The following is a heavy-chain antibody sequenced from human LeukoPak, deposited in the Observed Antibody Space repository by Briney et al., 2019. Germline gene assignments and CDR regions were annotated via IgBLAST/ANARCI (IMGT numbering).Heavy chain of an antibody. J-gene: IGHJ3*02. CDR3: ARELDGFDI. CDR2: ISSSGNYI. Sequence: GGSLRLSCAASGFTFSXXXXXWVRQAPGXXXEWVSSISSSGNYIXXXXXXKGRFTISRDNAKNSLFVQMNSLRAEDTAVYYCARELDGFDIWGQGTTVTVSS. CDR1: GFTFSXXX. V-gene: IGHV3-21*01.